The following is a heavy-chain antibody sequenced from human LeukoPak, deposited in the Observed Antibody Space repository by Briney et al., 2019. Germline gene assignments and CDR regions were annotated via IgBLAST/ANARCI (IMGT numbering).Heavy chain of an antibody. Sequence: GGSLRLSCAASGFTFSPYTMHWFRQSPGRGLEWLSYINTGSTGIYYADSVKGRFTISRDNSKNTLYLQMNSLRAEDTAVYYCAKDPPWAGYLGAFDIWGQGTMVTVSS. D-gene: IGHD3/OR15-3a*01. V-gene: IGHV3-48*01. CDR3: AKDPPWAGYLGAFDI. CDR2: INTGSTGI. J-gene: IGHJ3*02. CDR1: GFTFSPYT.